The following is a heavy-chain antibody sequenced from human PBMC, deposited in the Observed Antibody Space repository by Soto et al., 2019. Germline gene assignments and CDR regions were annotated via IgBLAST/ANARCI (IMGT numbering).Heavy chain of an antibody. CDR2: IIPILGIA. CDR1: GGTFSSYT. J-gene: IGHJ4*02. CDR3: TRLGHDYGDYGLDY. D-gene: IGHD4-17*01. V-gene: IGHV1-69*02. Sequence: QVPLVQSGAEVKKPGSSVKVSCKASGGTFSSYTIIWVRQAPGQGLEWMGRIIPILGIANYAQKFQGRVTITADKSTSTAYMELSSVRSEDTAVYYCTRLGHDYGDYGLDYWGQGTLVTVSS.